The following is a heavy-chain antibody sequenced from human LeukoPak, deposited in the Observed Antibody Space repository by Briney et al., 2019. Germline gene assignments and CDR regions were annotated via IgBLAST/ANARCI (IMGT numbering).Heavy chain of an antibody. D-gene: IGHD3-3*01. CDR2: FYTRGTT. CDR3: ARHGDFWGGRSWFDP. V-gene: IGHV4-4*09. J-gene: IGHJ5*02. CDR1: GGSMSPYY. Sequence: PSETLSLTRTVSGGSMSPYYWSWIRQPPGKGLEWIGYFYTRGTTHYNPSLKSRVTMSVDTSNNQFLLNLSSVIAADTAVYYCARHGDFWGGRSWFDPWGQGTLVTVSS.